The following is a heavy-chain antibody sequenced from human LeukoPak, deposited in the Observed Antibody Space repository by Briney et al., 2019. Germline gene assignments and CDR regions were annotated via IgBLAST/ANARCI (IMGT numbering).Heavy chain of an antibody. V-gene: IGHV4-34*01. CDR3: ARGGWFGESPFDY. CDR2: INHSGST. CDR1: GGSFSGYY. D-gene: IGHD3-10*01. Sequence: SETLSLTCAVYGGSFSGYYWSWIRQPPGKGLEWIGEINHSGSTNYNPSLKSRVTISVDTSKNQFSLKLSSVTAADTAVYCARGGWFGESPFDYWGQGTLVTVSS. J-gene: IGHJ4*02.